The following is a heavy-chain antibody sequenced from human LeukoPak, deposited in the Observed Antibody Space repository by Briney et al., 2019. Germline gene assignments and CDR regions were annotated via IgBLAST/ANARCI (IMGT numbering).Heavy chain of an antibody. CDR3: AAPLTVIPY. Sequence: GGSLRLSCAASGFTVSGNYMTWIRQVSGKGLEWVSVIYSGGSTYYTDSVQGRFSISRDNSQNTLYLQMNSLRAEDTAVYYCAAPLTVIPYWGQGTLVTVSS. CDR1: GFTVSGNY. V-gene: IGHV3-66*01. CDR2: IYSGGST. J-gene: IGHJ4*02. D-gene: IGHD4-17*01.